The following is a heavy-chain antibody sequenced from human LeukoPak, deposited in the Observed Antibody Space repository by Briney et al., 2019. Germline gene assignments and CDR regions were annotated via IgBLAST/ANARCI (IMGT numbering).Heavy chain of an antibody. CDR1: GFTFSSYS. J-gene: IGHJ4*02. CDR2: ISSSSSTI. Sequence: GGSLTLSCAASGFTFSSYSGNWVRQAPGKGLEWVSYISSSSSTIYYADSVKGRFTISRDNAKNSLYLQMNSLRDEDTAVYYCARDPFSELLWFGELSFWGQGTVVTVSS. CDR3: ARDPFSELLWFGELSF. D-gene: IGHD3-10*01. V-gene: IGHV3-48*02.